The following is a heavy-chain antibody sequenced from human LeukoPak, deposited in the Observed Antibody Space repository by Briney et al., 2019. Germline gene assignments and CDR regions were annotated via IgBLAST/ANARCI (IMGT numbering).Heavy chain of an antibody. CDR1: GFTFSSYG. Sequence: PGGSLRLSCAPSGFTFSSYGMHWVRQAPGKGLEWVAFIRYDGSNKYYADSVKGRFTISRDNSKNTLYLQMNSLRAEDTAVYYCARAVKLLRWGAPDYWGQGTWSPSPQ. V-gene: IGHV3-30*02. CDR2: IRYDGSNK. D-gene: IGHD2-15*01. J-gene: IGHJ4*02. CDR3: ARAVKLLRWGAPDY.